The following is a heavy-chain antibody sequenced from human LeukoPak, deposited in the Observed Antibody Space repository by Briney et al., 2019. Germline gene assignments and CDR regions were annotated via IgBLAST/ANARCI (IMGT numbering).Heavy chain of an antibody. CDR2: ISGSGGST. Sequence: GGSLRLSCAASGFTFSSYAMSWVRQAPGKGLEWVSAISGSGGSTYYADSVKGRFTISRDNSRNTLYLQMNSLRAEDTAVYYCAKKIEMATISHFDYWGQGTLVTVSS. D-gene: IGHD5-24*01. V-gene: IGHV3-23*01. CDR3: AKKIEMATISHFDY. CDR1: GFTFSSYA. J-gene: IGHJ4*02.